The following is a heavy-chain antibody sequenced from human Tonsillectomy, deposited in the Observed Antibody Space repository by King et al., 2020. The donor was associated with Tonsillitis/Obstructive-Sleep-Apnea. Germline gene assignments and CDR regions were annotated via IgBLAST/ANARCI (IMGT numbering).Heavy chain of an antibody. CDR1: GGTFSSYA. J-gene: IGHJ6*03. D-gene: IGHD2-2*02. Sequence: VQLVQSGAEVKKPGSSVKVSCKASGGTFSSYAISWVRQAPGQGLEWMGRIIPIIGIANYAQKFQGRVTITADKSTSTAYMELSSLRSEDTAVYYCAGKAEGYCRSTSCYNYYYYMDVWGKGTTVTVSS. V-gene: IGHV1-69*09. CDR3: AGKAEGYCRSTSCYNYYYYMDV. CDR2: IIPIIGIA.